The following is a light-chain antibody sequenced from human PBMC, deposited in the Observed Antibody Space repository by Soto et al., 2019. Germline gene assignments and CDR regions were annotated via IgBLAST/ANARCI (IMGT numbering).Light chain of an antibody. Sequence: EIVMTQSPATLSVSPGERATLSCRASQSVRSSLAWYQQRPGQAPRLLIYGASTRASGIPARFSGSGSGTEFTLTISSLQSEDFAVYCCQQYYNWPMYTFGLGTKLEI. V-gene: IGKV3-15*01. J-gene: IGKJ2*01. CDR2: GAS. CDR1: QSVRSS. CDR3: QQYYNWPMYT.